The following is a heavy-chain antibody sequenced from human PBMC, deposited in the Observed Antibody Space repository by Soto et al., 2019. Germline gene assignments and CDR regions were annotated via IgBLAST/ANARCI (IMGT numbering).Heavy chain of an antibody. J-gene: IGHJ3*01. Sequence: QVQLQESGPGLVKPSETVSLICTVSGDSISGYYWSWIRQPAGKGLEWIGRIYSSGNANYNPSLKRRVSMSVEMSKNQFSLKVTSVTAADTAMYYCARGDVFDLWGQGTKVTVSS. V-gene: IGHV4-4*07. CDR2: IYSSGNA. CDR1: GDSISGYY. CDR3: ARGDVFDL.